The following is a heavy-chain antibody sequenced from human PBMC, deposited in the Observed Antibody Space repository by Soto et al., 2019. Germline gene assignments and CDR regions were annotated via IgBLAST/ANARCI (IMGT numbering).Heavy chain of an antibody. J-gene: IGHJ3*02. V-gene: IGHV4-59*01. D-gene: IGHD3-22*01. Sequence: SETLSLTCTVSGGSISSYYWSWIRQPPRKGLEWIWYIYYSGSTNYNPSLKSRVTISVDTSKNQFSLKLSSVTAADTAVYYCARGGYYDSSGYYYFAFDIWGQGTMVTVSS. CDR3: ARGGYYDSSGYYYFAFDI. CDR1: GGSISSYY. CDR2: IYYSGST.